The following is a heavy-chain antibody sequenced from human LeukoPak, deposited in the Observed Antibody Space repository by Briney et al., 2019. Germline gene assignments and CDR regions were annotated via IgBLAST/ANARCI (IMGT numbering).Heavy chain of an antibody. J-gene: IGHJ5*02. D-gene: IGHD1-26*01. V-gene: IGHV1-46*01. CDR3: ARDNSVGETAWWFDP. CDR1: GYSFTSYY. Sequence: ASVKVSCKASGYSFTSYYMHWMRQAPGQGLEWMGLINPSGSSTTYAQKFQGRVTMTRDMFTSTDYMELTSLTSDDTVVYYCARDNSVGETAWWFDPWGQGTLVTVSS. CDR2: INPSGSST.